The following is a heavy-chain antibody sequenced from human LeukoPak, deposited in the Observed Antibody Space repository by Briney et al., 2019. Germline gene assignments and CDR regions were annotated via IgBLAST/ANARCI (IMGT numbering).Heavy chain of an antibody. J-gene: IGHJ4*02. V-gene: IGHV1-2*02. CDR1: GYTFTGYY. D-gene: IGHD4-17*01. CDR2: INPNSGGT. Sequence: ASVKVSCKASGYTFTGYYMHWVRQAPGQGLEWMGWINPNSGGTNYAQKFQGRVTTTRDTSISTAYMELSRLRSDDTAVYYCARELYGDYVSNYFDYWGQGTLVTVSS. CDR3: ARELYGDYVSNYFDY.